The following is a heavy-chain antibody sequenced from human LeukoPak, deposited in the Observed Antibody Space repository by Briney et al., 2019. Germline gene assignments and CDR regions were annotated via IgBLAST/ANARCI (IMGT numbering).Heavy chain of an antibody. Sequence: SGGSLRLSCAASGFTFSSSWMSWVRQAPGKGLEWVANIKQDGSEKYYVGSVKGRFTIPRDNAKNSLYLQMDSLRAEDTAVYYCARDVLAAGATGTFDIWGQGTMVTVSS. V-gene: IGHV3-7*03. D-gene: IGHD1-14*01. CDR2: IKQDGSEK. CDR3: ARDVLAAGATGTFDI. J-gene: IGHJ3*02. CDR1: GFTFSSSW.